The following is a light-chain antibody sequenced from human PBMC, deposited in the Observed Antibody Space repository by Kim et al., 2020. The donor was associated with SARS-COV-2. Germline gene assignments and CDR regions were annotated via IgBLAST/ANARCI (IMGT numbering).Light chain of an antibody. CDR1: QSVGTS. CDR3: QQYIKSPWT. Sequence: DIQMTQSPSTLSASVGDRVTITCRASQSVGTSLVWYQQKPGKAPNLLIYDASSLESGVPSRFSGSGYGTRFTLTISSLQPDDFATYFCQQYIKSPWTFGQGTKVDIK. V-gene: IGKV1-5*01. J-gene: IGKJ1*01. CDR2: DAS.